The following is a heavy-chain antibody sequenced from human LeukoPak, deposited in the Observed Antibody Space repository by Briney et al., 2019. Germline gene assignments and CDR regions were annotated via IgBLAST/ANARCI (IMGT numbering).Heavy chain of an antibody. J-gene: IGHJ4*02. Sequence: SETLSLTCTVSGGSISSSSYYWGWIRQPPGKGLEWIGSIYYSGSTYYNPSLKSRVTISVDTSKNQFSLKLSSVTAADTAVYYCARGVLANWNPSAFDYWGQGTLVTVSS. CDR2: IYYSGST. V-gene: IGHV4-39*01. CDR1: GGSISSSSYY. CDR3: ARGVLANWNPSAFDY. D-gene: IGHD1-20*01.